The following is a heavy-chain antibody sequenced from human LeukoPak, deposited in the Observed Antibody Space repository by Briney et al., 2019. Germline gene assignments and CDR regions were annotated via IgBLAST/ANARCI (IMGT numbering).Heavy chain of an antibody. CDR1: GYTLTELS. CDR2: FDPEDGET. D-gene: IGHD1-1*01. Sequence: ASVKVSCKVSGYTLTELSMHWVRQAPGKELEWMGGFDPEDGETIYAQKFQGRVTMTEDTSTDTAYMELSSLRSEDTAVYYCATVSGEGELVDPWGQGTLVTVSS. CDR3: ATVSGEGELVDP. J-gene: IGHJ5*02. V-gene: IGHV1-24*01.